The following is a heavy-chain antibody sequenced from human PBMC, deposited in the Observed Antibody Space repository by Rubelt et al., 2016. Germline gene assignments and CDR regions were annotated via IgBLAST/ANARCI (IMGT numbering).Heavy chain of an antibody. Sequence: VQLVESGGGLVQPGRSLRLSCAASGFTFDDYAMHWVRQGPGKGLEWVSGIKWNSGSIGYADSVKGRFTISRDNAKNSLYLQMNSLRAEDTALYYCAKDIATSSHYALDVWGQGTTVTVSS. CDR1: GFTFDDYA. J-gene: IGHJ6*02. V-gene: IGHV3-9*01. CDR2: IKWNSGSI. D-gene: IGHD6-6*01. CDR3: AKDIATSSHYALDV.